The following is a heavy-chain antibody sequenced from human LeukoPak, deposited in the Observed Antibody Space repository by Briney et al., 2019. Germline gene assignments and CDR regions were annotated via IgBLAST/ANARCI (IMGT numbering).Heavy chain of an antibody. CDR1: GYTFTGYY. J-gene: IGHJ4*02. Sequence: GASVKVSCKASGYTFTGYYMHWVRQAPGQGLEWMGWINPNSGGTNYAQKFQGRVTMTRNTSISTAYMELSRLRSDGTAVYYCASRDGSGWYLRYWGQGTLVTVSS. CDR2: INPNSGGT. V-gene: IGHV1-2*02. CDR3: ASRDGSGWYLRY. D-gene: IGHD6-19*01.